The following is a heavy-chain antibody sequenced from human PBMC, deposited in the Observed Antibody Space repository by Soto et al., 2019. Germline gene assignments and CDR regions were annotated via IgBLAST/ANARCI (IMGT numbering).Heavy chain of an antibody. CDR3: ATEGAGRAPIYL. CDR2: INHSGST. J-gene: IGHJ3*01. Sequence: SETLSLTCAVYGGSFSGYYWSWIRQPPGKGLEWIGEINHSGSTNYNPSLKSRVTISVDTPKNQFSLNLGSVTAADTAMYYCATEGAGRAPIYLWGQGTMVTVSS. V-gene: IGHV4-34*01. CDR1: GGSFSGYY. D-gene: IGHD2-21*01.